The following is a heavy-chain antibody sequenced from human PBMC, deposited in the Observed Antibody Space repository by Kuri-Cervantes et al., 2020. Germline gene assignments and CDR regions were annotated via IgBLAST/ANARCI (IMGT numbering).Heavy chain of an antibody. CDR3: AIGPPLAYSPYFDY. CDR1: GGSISSSSYN. CDR2: IYYSGST. Sequence: SETLSLTCTVSGGSISSSSYNWGCIRQPPGKGLEWIGSIYYSGSTYYNPSLKSQVTISVDTSKNQFSLRLSSVTDADTAVYYCAIGPPLAYSPYFDYWGQGTLVTVSS. J-gene: IGHJ4*02. D-gene: IGHD3-16*01. V-gene: IGHV4-39*01.